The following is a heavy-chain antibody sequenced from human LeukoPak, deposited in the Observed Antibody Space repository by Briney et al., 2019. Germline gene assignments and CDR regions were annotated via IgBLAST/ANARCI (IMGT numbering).Heavy chain of an antibody. Sequence: GRSLRLSCAASGFTFSYYAMHWVRQAPGKGLEWVAVISYDGDNKYYADSVKGRFTISRDNSKNTLYLQMNSLRAEDTAVYYCAKVGFNYDFWSGPHAGYFQHWGQGTLVTVSS. CDR2: ISYDGDNK. CDR1: GFTFSYYA. J-gene: IGHJ1*01. V-gene: IGHV3-30*04. D-gene: IGHD3-3*01. CDR3: AKVGFNYDFWSGPHAGYFQH.